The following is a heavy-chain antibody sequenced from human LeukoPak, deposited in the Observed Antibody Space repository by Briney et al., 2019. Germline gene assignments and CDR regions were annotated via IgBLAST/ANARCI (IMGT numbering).Heavy chain of an antibody. V-gene: IGHV1-8*01. Sequence: GASVKVSCKASGYTFTSYDINWVRQATGQGLEWMGRMNPNSGNTGYAQKFQGRVTMTRNTSISTAYMELSSLRSEDTAVYYCARGSSGYSYYYYYYYMDVWGKGTTVTVSS. CDR3: ARGSSGYSYYYYYYYMDV. CDR1: GYTFTSYD. J-gene: IGHJ6*03. CDR2: MNPNSGNT. D-gene: IGHD3-22*01.